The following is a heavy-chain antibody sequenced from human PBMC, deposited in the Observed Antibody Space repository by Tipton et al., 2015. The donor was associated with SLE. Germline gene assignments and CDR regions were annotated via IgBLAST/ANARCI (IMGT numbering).Heavy chain of an antibody. D-gene: IGHD3-10*01. J-gene: IGHJ6*02. CDR3: ARDPVAMVRLYYYHGMAV. V-gene: IGHV3-23*03. CDR1: GFTFSSYA. Sequence: QLVQSGGGVVQPGRSLRLSCAASGFTFSSYAMHWVRQAPGKGLEWVSVIYSGDSSTYYADSVKGRFTISRDNSKNMLYLQMNSLRAEDTAVYYCARDPVAMVRLYYYHGMAVWGQGTTVTVSS. CDR2: IYSGDSST.